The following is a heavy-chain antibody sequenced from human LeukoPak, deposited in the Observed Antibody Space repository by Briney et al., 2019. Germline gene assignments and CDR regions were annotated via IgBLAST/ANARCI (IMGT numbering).Heavy chain of an antibody. V-gene: IGHV3-48*01. Sequence: GGSLRLSCAASGFTFSDYSMNWVRQAPGKGLEWVSYISGVSTTIYYADSVKGRFTISRDNAKNSLYLQMNSLRAEDTAVYYCARSLSDYGVYCFDSWGQGTLVAVSS. D-gene: IGHD4-17*01. CDR1: GFTFSDYS. CDR3: ARSLSDYGVYCFDS. J-gene: IGHJ4*02. CDR2: ISGVSTTI.